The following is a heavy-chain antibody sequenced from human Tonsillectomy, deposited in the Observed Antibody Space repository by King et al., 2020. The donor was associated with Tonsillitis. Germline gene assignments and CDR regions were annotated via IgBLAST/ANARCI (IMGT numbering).Heavy chain of an antibody. CDR1: GGSISSGDHF. D-gene: IGHD1-26*01. V-gene: IGHV4-39*01. CDR3: ARYVSGSFDY. CDR2: IYSSGTI. J-gene: IGHJ4*02. Sequence: QLQESGPGVVKPSETLSLTCTVSGGSISSGDHFWAWIRQPPGKGLGWIGYIYSSGTIFYNPSLKVRITITGGMSANRFSRKLSSLTAADTAVYFCARYVSGSFDYWGQGALVTVSS.